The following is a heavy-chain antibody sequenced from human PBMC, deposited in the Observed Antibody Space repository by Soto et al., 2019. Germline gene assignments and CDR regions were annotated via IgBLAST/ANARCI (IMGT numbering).Heavy chain of an antibody. CDR3: ARGDWWLFDY. V-gene: IGHV1-3*05. CDR1: GYTFTSYA. Sequence: QVQLVQSGAEEKKPGASVKVSCKASGYTFTSYAMHWVRQAPGQRLEWMGWINAGNGNTKYSQKVQGRVTITRDTSASTACMERSSLRSEDTAVYYCARGDWWLFDYWGQGTLVTVSS. D-gene: IGHD2-8*02. J-gene: IGHJ4*02. CDR2: INAGNGNT.